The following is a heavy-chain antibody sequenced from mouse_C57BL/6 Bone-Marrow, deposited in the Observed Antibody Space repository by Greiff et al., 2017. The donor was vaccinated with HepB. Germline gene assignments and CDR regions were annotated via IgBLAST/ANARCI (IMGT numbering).Heavy chain of an antibody. CDR3: AREPDGYYPFNY. D-gene: IGHD2-3*01. Sequence: QVQLQQPGAELVKPGALVKLSCKASGYTFTSYWMHWVKQRPGQGLEWIGMIHPNSGSTNYNEKFKSKATLTVDKSSSTAYMQLSSLTSEDSAVYYCAREPDGYYPFNYWGQGTTLTVSS. V-gene: IGHV1-64*01. J-gene: IGHJ2*01. CDR1: GYTFTSYW. CDR2: IHPNSGST.